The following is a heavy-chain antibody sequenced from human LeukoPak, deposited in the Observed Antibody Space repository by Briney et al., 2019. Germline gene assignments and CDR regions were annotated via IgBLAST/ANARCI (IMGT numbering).Heavy chain of an antibody. D-gene: IGHD2-2*01. V-gene: IGHV3-23*01. CDR2: ISGSGGST. CDR3: AKGGRYCSSTSCYQPDDAFDI. J-gene: IGHJ3*02. Sequence: GGSLRLSCAASGFTFSSYAMSWVRQAPGKGLEWVSVISGSGGSTYYADSVKGRFTISRDNSKNTLYLQMNSLRAEDTAVYYCAKGGRYCSSTSCYQPDDAFDIWGQGTMVTVSS. CDR1: GFTFSSYA.